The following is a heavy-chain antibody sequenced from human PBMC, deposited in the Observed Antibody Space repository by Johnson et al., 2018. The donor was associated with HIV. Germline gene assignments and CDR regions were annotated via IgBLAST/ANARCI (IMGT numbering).Heavy chain of an antibody. Sequence: VQLVESGGGLVQPGGSLRLSCAASGFTFSDYYMSWIRQAPGKGLEWVSGIDWNGGRHGYVDSVKGRFTISRDNAKNPLYMEMKNLRAEDTALYYCARQQYYDSSGQGGGLDIWGQGTMVTVSS. D-gene: IGHD3-22*01. V-gene: IGHV3-20*04. CDR2: IDWNGGRH. CDR1: GFTFSDYY. J-gene: IGHJ3*02. CDR3: ARQQYYDSSGQGGGLDI.